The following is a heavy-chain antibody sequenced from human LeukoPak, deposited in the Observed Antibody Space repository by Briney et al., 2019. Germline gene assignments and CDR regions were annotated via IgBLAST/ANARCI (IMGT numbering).Heavy chain of an antibody. CDR2: IWYDGSIK. V-gene: IGHV3-33*01. Sequence: TGGSLRLSCAVSGYTFSRHGMHWVRQAPGKGLEWVAAIWYDGSIKYYADSVKGRFTISRDNSKNMLYLQMNSLRAEDTAVYYCARVPRGYDSSGYDYYYAMDVWGQGTTVTVSS. D-gene: IGHD3-22*01. CDR3: ARVPRGYDSSGYDYYYAMDV. J-gene: IGHJ6*02. CDR1: GYTFSRHG.